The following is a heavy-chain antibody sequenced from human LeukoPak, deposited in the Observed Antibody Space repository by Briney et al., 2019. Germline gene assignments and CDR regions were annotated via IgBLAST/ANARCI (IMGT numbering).Heavy chain of an antibody. CDR1: GYTFTSYD. CDR2: MNPNSGNT. Sequence: ASVKVSCKASGYTFTSYDINWVRQATGQGLEWMGWMNPNSGNTGYAQKFQGRVTMTRNTSISTAYMELSSLRSEDTAVYYCARFLTHCSSTSCYLRGWFDPWGQGTLVTVPS. J-gene: IGHJ5*02. D-gene: IGHD2-2*01. CDR3: ARFLTHCSSTSCYLRGWFDP. V-gene: IGHV1-8*01.